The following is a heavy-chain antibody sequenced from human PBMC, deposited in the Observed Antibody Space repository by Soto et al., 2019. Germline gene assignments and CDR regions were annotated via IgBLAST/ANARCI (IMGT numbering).Heavy chain of an antibody. CDR3: AIDAAVAGTWYYFDS. CDR1: GYTFTSYG. Sequence: ASVKVSCKASGYTFTSYGISWVRQAPGQGLEWMGWISAYNGNTNYAQKLQGRVTMTTDTSTSTAYMELRSLRSDDTAVYYCAIDAAVAGTWYYFDSWGQRTLVTSPQ. CDR2: ISAYNGNT. D-gene: IGHD6-19*01. V-gene: IGHV1-18*01. J-gene: IGHJ4*02.